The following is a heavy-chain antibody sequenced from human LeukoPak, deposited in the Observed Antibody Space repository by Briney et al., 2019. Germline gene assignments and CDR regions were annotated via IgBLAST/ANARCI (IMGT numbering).Heavy chain of an antibody. J-gene: IGHJ4*02. CDR2: IFHRGTT. D-gene: IGHD3-9*01. V-gene: IGHV4-30-4*01. Sequence: SETLSLTCTVSGVSISSPDHYWSWIRQPPGKDLELIVYIFHRGTTYYTPSLKSRVTISVDTSKNQFSLKLSSVTAADTAVYYCARRYYDILTGYCYFDYWGQGTLVTVSS. CDR1: GVSISSPDHY. CDR3: ARRYYDILTGYCYFDY.